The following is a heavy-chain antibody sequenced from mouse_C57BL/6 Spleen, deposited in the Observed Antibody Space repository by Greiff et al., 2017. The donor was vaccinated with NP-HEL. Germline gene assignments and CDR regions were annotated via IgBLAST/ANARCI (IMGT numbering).Heavy chain of an antibody. CDR1: GYTFTSYW. Sequence: QVQLQQPGAELVKPGASVKLSCKASGYTFTSYWMHWVKQRPGQGLEWIGEIDPSDSYTNYNQKFKGKSTLTVDKSSSTAYMQLSSLTSEDSAVYYCARDYYGSRYGYWGQGTTLTVSS. J-gene: IGHJ2*01. D-gene: IGHD1-1*01. V-gene: IGHV1-69*01. CDR3: ARDYYGSRYGY. CDR2: IDPSDSYT.